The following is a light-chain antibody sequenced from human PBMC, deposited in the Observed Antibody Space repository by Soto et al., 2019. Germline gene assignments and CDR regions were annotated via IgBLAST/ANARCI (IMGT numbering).Light chain of an antibody. CDR1: QSISSW. J-gene: IGKJ1*01. CDR3: QQRSNWWT. CDR2: AAS. V-gene: IGKV1-5*01. Sequence: DIQMTQSPSNMSASVGDRVTITCRASQSISSWLAWYQQKPGKAPKLLIYAASTLQSGVPSRFSGSGSGTEFTLTISSLQPEDFAVYYCQQRSNWWTFGQGTKVDI.